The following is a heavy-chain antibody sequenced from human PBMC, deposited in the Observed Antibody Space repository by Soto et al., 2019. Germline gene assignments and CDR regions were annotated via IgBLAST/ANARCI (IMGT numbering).Heavy chain of an antibody. J-gene: IGHJ4*02. CDR1: GYTFTGYY. D-gene: IGHD5-12*01. V-gene: IGHV1-2*04. Sequence: QVQLVQSGAEVKKPGASVKVSCKASGYTFTGYYMHWVRQAPGQGLEWMGWINPNSGGTNYAQKFQGWGTMTRDTSISTAYMELSRLRSDDTAVYYCARGGSLEMATLQGIWWGQGTLVTVSS. CDR2: INPNSGGT. CDR3: ARGGSLEMATLQGIW.